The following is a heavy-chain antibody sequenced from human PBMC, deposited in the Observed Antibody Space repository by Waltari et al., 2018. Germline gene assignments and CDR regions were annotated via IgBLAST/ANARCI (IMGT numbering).Heavy chain of an antibody. J-gene: IGHJ4*02. CDR3: ARYYAAAGTDDY. CDR1: GGSISSSSYY. D-gene: IGHD6-13*01. Sequence: QLQLQESGPGLVKPSETLSLACTVSGGSISSSSYYWGWIRQPPGKGLEWIGSIYYSGSTYYNPSLKSRVTISVDTSKNQFSLKLSSVTAADTAVYYCARYYAAAGTDDYWGQGTLVTVSS. CDR2: IYYSGST. V-gene: IGHV4-39*07.